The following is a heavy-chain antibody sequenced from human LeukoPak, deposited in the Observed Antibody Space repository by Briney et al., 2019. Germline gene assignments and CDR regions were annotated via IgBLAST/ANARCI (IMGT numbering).Heavy chain of an antibody. V-gene: IGHV3-30*18. CDR2: ISYDGSNK. J-gene: IGHJ4*02. Sequence: PGGSLRLSCAASGFTFSSYGMHWVRQAPGKGLEWVAVISYDGSNKYYADSVKGRFTISRDNSKNTLYLQMNSLRAEDTAVYYCAKDLRGSRGVDYWGQGTLVTVSS. CDR1: GFTFSSYG. CDR3: AKDLRGSRGVDY. D-gene: IGHD1-26*01.